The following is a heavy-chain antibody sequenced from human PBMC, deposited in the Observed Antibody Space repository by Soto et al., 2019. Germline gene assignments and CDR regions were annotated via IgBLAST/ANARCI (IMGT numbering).Heavy chain of an antibody. CDR1: GGSINSYY. CDR3: ARLYGLDAFDS. D-gene: IGHD3-16*02. CDR2: IYYSGST. J-gene: IGHJ3*02. V-gene: IGHV4-59*08. Sequence: ASETLSLTCTVSGGSINSYYWSWIRQPPGKGLEWIGYIYYSGSTNYNPSLKSRVTISVDTSKNQFSLKLSSVTAADTAVYYCARLYGLDAFDSWGQGTMVTVSS.